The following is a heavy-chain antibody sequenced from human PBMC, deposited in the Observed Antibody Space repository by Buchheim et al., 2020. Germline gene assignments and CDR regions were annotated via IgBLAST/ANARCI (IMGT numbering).Heavy chain of an antibody. D-gene: IGHD2-15*01. CDR2: ISHDGSNK. Sequence: QVQLVESGGGVVQPGRSLRLSCAASGFTFSSYGMHWVRQAPGKGLEWVAVISHDGSNKYYADSVKGRFTISGDNSKNTLYLQMNSLRAEDTAVYYCAKGQVDGSDYYYYYGMDVWGQGTT. CDR1: GFTFSSYG. V-gene: IGHV3-30*18. J-gene: IGHJ6*02. CDR3: AKGQVDGSDYYYYYGMDV.